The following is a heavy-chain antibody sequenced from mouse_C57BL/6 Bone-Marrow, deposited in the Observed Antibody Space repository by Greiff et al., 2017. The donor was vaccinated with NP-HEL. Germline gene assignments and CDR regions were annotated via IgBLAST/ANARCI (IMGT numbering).Heavy chain of an antibody. CDR3: ERNYYGSSYWYFDV. J-gene: IGHJ1*03. Sequence: QVQLKQSGPELVKPGASVKISCKASGYAFSSYWMNWVKQRPGKGLEWIGQIYPGDGDTNYNGKFKGKATLTADKSSSTAYMQLSSLTSEDSAVYFCERNYYGSSYWYFDVWGTGTTVTVSS. V-gene: IGHV1-80*01. CDR1: GYAFSSYW. D-gene: IGHD1-1*01. CDR2: IYPGDGDT.